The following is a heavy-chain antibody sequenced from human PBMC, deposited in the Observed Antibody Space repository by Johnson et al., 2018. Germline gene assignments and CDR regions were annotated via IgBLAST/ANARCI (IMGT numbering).Heavy chain of an antibody. J-gene: IGHJ6*03. V-gene: IGHV3-30*18. D-gene: IGHD4-17*01. CDR2: ISYDGNNK. Sequence: VQLLESGGGVVQPGRTLRLSCAASGFTFSSYGMHWVRQAPGKGLEWVAVISYDGNNKYYADSVRGRFTISRDNSKNTLYLQMNSLRAEDTAVYYCAKNGDLVDYYYYMDVWGNGTTVTVSS. CDR1: GFTFSSYG. CDR3: AKNGDLVDYYYYMDV.